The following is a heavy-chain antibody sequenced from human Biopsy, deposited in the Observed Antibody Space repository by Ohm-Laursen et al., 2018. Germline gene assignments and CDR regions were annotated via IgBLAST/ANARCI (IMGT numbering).Heavy chain of an antibody. Sequence: SLRLSCAASGFTFSNSGMHWVRQAPGKGLEWVAAISYDGSKTDYGDSVKGRLDISRDNSKNTLDLQMSSLRVEDTAVYFCAKDKGTFNFYYYGMDVWGQGTTVTVSS. CDR2: ISYDGSKT. J-gene: IGHJ6*02. CDR1: GFTFSNSG. D-gene: IGHD2/OR15-2a*01. V-gene: IGHV3-30*18. CDR3: AKDKGTFNFYYYGMDV.